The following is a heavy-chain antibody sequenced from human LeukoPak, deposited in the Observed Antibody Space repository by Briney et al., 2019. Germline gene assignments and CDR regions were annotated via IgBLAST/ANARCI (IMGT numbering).Heavy chain of an antibody. J-gene: IGHJ4*02. D-gene: IGHD3-10*01. V-gene: IGHV4-31*03. CDR3: ASSMVRGVITYTIFDY. Sequence: PSETLSLTCTVLARSITSGGYYWSWIRQHPGKGLEWTGYIFYSGSTYYNPSVKCRVTISVATSKNHFSLKLSSVTAADTAVYYCASSMVRGVITYTIFDYWGQGTLVTVSS. CDR2: IFYSGST. CDR1: ARSITSGGYY.